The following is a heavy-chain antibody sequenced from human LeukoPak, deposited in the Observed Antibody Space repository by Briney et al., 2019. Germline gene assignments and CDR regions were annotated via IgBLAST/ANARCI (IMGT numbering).Heavy chain of an antibody. CDR2: INHSGST. J-gene: IGHJ4*02. V-gene: IGHV4-34*01. Sequence: SETLSLTCAVYGGSFSGYYWSWIRQPRGKGLEWIGEINHSGSTNYNPSLKSRATISVDTSRNQFSLKLSSVTAADPAVYYCARGLGRDWGQGTLVTVSS. CDR3: ARGLGRD. CDR1: GGSFSGYY.